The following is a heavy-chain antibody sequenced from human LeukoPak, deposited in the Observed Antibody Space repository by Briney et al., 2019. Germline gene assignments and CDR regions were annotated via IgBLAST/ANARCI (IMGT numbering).Heavy chain of an antibody. J-gene: IGHJ4*02. Sequence: KPSETLSLTCAVYGGSFSGYYWSWIRQPPGKGLEWIGEINHSGSTNYNPSLKSRVTISVDTSKNQFSLKLSSVTAADTAVYYCARGRDSSGYHFDYWGQGTLVTVSS. D-gene: IGHD3-22*01. V-gene: IGHV4-34*01. CDR3: ARGRDSSGYHFDY. CDR2: INHSGST. CDR1: GGSFSGYY.